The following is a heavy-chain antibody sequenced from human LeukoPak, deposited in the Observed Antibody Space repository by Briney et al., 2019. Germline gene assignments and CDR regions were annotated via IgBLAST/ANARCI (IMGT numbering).Heavy chain of an antibody. Sequence: SVKVSCKASGYTFTSYHMHWVRQAPGQGLEWMGGIIPIFGTANYAQRFQGRVTITADESTSTAYMELSSLRSEDTAVYYCARGGDYYDSSGYFDYWGQGTLVTVSS. CDR1: GYTFTSYH. J-gene: IGHJ4*02. D-gene: IGHD3-22*01. CDR2: IIPIFGTA. V-gene: IGHV1-69*13. CDR3: ARGGDYYDSSGYFDY.